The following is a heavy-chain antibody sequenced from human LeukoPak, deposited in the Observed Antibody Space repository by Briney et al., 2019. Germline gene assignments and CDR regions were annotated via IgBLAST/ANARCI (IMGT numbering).Heavy chain of an antibody. J-gene: IGHJ4*02. CDR1: GFTFRTYA. D-gene: IGHD6-13*01. V-gene: IGHV3-23*01. CDR2: ISDGGGRT. CDR3: TKNQILDDTGSWYTY. Sequence: GSLRLSCGASGFTFRTYAMSWVRQAPGKGLEWVSGISDGGGRTFYAESVKGRFTVSRDNSRNTPYLRMNSLRAEDTAIYYCTKNQILDDTGSWYTYWGQGTLVTVSS.